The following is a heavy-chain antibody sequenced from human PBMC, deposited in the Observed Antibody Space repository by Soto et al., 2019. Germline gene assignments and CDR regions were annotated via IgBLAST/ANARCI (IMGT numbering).Heavy chain of an antibody. D-gene: IGHD1-26*01. Sequence: QVQLVESGGGVVQPGRSLRLSCAASGFTFSSYALHWVRQAPGKGLEWVAIISYDGGKKYYADSVKGRFTISRDNPENTLYVQINSLRPEDTAVYYCARDDMGGPYLIDYWGQGTLVTVSS. V-gene: IGHV3-30-3*01. CDR1: GFTFSSYA. CDR3: ARDDMGGPYLIDY. CDR2: ISYDGGKK. J-gene: IGHJ4*02.